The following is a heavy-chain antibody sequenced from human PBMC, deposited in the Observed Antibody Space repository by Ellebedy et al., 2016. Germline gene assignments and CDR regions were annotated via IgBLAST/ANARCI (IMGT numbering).Heavy chain of an antibody. CDR1: GFTFGYSD. J-gene: IGHJ1*01. V-gene: IGHV3-23*01. D-gene: IGHD4-17*01. CDR3: ARYGDYREYFQS. CDR2: ISGSGVGT. Sequence: GGSLRLSCVASGFTFGYSDMTWVRQAPGKGLEWVSGISGSGVGTYYAGSVKGRFTVSRDNPKNTLYLQMNSLRAEDTAVYYCARYGDYREYFQSWGQGSLITVSS.